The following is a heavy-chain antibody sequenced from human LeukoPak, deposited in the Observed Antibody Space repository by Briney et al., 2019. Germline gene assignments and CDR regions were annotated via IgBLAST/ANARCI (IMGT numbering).Heavy chain of an antibody. CDR2: IYYSVST. Sequence: PSETLSLTCTVSGGSISSYYWSWIRQPPGKGLEWIGYIYYSVSTNYNPSLKSRVTISVDTSKNQFSLKLTSVTAADTALYYCAREDQPRGTFDYWGQGILVTVSS. CDR1: GGSISSYY. J-gene: IGHJ4*02. D-gene: IGHD2-15*01. CDR3: AREDQPRGTFDY. V-gene: IGHV4-59*12.